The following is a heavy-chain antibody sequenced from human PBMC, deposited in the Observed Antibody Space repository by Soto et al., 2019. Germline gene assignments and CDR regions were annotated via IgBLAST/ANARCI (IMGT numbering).Heavy chain of an antibody. J-gene: IGHJ4*02. CDR2: ITDNGGST. CDR1: GFPFRRDG. D-gene: IGHD4-17*01. Sequence: GGSPRLARAASGFPFRRDGISSVRPAPGKGLEWVSLITDNGGSTYYADSVKGRFTISRDNTKNTLFLQMNSLRAEDTAVYYCAKERATTTAFDYWGQGALVTVSS. V-gene: IGHV3-23*01. CDR3: AKERATTTAFDY.